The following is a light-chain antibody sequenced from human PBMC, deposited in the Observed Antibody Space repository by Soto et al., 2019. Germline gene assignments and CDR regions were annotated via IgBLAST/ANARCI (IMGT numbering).Light chain of an antibody. V-gene: IGLV2-14*03. Sequence: QSALTQPASVSGSPGQSITISCTGTSTDVGAYTFVSWYQQHPDKVPKLMIFDVSRRPSGVSDRFSGSKSGNTASLTISGLQPEDEADYYCSSYTSSSTHVFGSGTKLTVL. CDR1: STDVGAYTF. J-gene: IGLJ1*01. CDR3: SSYTSSSTHV. CDR2: DVS.